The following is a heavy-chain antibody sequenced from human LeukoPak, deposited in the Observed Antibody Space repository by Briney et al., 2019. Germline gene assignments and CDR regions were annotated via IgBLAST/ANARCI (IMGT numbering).Heavy chain of an antibody. CDR2: ISWNSGSI. V-gene: IGHV3-9*01. Sequence: PGGSLRLSCAASGFTFDDYAMHWVRQAPGKGLEWVSGISWNSGSIGYADSVKGRFTISRDNAKNSLYLQMNSLRAEDTALYYCAKGIYSGYYQGAFDYWGQGTLVTVSS. CDR1: GFTFDDYA. J-gene: IGHJ4*02. D-gene: IGHD3-22*01. CDR3: AKGIYSGYYQGAFDY.